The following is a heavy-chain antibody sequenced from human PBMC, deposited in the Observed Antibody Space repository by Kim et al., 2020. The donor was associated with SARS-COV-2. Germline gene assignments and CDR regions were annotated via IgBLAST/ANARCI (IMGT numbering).Heavy chain of an antibody. Sequence: ASVKVSCKASGYTFTSYYMHWVRQAPGQGLEWMGIINPSGGSTSYAQKFQGRVTMTRDTSTSTVYMELSSLRSEDTAVYYCARSDRRGGLVGANDYWGQGTLVTVSS. CDR3: ARSDRRGGLVGANDY. CDR1: GYTFTSYY. D-gene: IGHD1-26*01. J-gene: IGHJ4*02. V-gene: IGHV1-46*01. CDR2: INPSGGST.